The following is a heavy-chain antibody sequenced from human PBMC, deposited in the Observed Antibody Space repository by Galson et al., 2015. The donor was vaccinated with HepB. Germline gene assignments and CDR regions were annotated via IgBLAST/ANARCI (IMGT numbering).Heavy chain of an antibody. CDR3: ARDSRLELHLNNYYSYGMDV. V-gene: IGHV1-18*01. CDR2: VSGYDGSA. D-gene: IGHD1-7*01. Sequence: SVKVSCKASGYEFNKYGLSWARQAPGQGLEWMGWVSGYDGSANYAPKFQGRVTMTTEKSTGTAYMEMRSLRSDDTAVYYCARDSRLELHLNNYYSYGMDVWGQGTAVAVS. J-gene: IGHJ6*02. CDR1: GYEFNKYG.